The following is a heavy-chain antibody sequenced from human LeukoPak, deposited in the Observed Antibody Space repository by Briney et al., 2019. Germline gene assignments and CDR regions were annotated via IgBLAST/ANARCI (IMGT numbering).Heavy chain of an antibody. CDR2: ISGSGGST. D-gene: IGHD3-10*01. CDR1: GFTFSSYG. V-gene: IGHV3-23*01. CDR3: AKDRNGSGD. J-gene: IGHJ4*02. Sequence: TGGSLRLSCAASGFTFSSYGMSWVRQAPGKGLEWVSAISGSGGSTYYADSVKGRFTISRDNSKNTLYLQMNSLRAEDTAVYHCAKDRNGSGDWGQGTLVTVSS.